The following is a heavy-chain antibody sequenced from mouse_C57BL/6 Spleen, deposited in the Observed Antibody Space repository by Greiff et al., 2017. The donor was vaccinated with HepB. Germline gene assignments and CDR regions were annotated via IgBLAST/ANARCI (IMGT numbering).Heavy chain of an antibody. J-gene: IGHJ2*01. CDR1: GYSITSGYY. CDR2: ISYDGSN. Sequence: EVKLMESGPGLVKPSQSLSLTCSVTGYSITSGYYWNWIRQFPGNKLEWMGYISYDGSNNYNPSLKNRISITRDTSKNQFFLKLNSVTTEDTATYYCARDRERDYFDYWGQGTTLTVSS. CDR3: ARDRERDYFDY. D-gene: IGHD3-1*01. V-gene: IGHV3-6*01.